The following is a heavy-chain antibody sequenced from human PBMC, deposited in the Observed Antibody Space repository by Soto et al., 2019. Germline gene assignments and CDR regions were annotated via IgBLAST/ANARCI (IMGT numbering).Heavy chain of an antibody. CDR3: ARDKMAMIVVDAFDI. Sequence: GGSLRLSCAASGFTFSSYGMHWVRQAPGKGLEWVAVIWYDGSNKYYADSVKGRFTISRDNSKNTLYLQMNSLRAEDTAVYYCARDKMAMIVVDAFDIWGQGTMVTVSS. D-gene: IGHD3-22*01. J-gene: IGHJ3*02. CDR1: GFTFSSYG. V-gene: IGHV3-33*01. CDR2: IWYDGSNK.